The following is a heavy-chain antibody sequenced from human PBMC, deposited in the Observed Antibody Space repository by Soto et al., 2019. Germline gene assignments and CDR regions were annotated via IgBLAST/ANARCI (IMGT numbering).Heavy chain of an antibody. Sequence: ASVKVSCKASGYTFTNYDINWVRHATGQGLEWMGWMNPNSGNTGYAQKFQGRVTMTRDTSINTAYMELSSLRSEDTAVYYCARGGGRYCSGGSCYSNWFDPWGQGTLVTVSS. D-gene: IGHD2-15*01. J-gene: IGHJ5*02. CDR2: MNPNSGNT. CDR3: ARGGGRYCSGGSCYSNWFDP. CDR1: GYTFTNYD. V-gene: IGHV1-8*01.